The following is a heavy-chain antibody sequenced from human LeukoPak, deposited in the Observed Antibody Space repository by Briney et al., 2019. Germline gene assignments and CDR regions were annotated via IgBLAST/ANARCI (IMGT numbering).Heavy chain of an antibody. D-gene: IGHD6-6*01. CDR2: IYYSGST. V-gene: IGHV4-39*01. Sequence: SETLSLTCTVSGDSISSSSYYWGWIRQPPGKGLEWIGSIYYSGSTYYNPSLKSRVTISVDTSKNQFSLKLSSVTAADTAVYYCASYSSSWGASDYWGQGTLVTVSS. CDR1: GDSISSSSYY. CDR3: ASYSSSWGASDY. J-gene: IGHJ4*02.